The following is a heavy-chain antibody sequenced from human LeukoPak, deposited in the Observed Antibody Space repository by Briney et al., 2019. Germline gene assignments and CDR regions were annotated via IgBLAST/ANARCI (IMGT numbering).Heavy chain of an antibody. CDR2: IIPIFGTA. Sequence: ASVKVSCKASGYTFTNYAMNWVRQAPGQGLEWMGGIIPIFGTANYAQKFQGRVTITADKSTSTAYMELSSLRSEDTAVYYCASPLYGDYGYYYYYMDVWGKGTTVTVSS. D-gene: IGHD4-17*01. CDR3: ASPLYGDYGYYYYYMDV. CDR1: GYTFTNYA. J-gene: IGHJ6*03. V-gene: IGHV1-69*06.